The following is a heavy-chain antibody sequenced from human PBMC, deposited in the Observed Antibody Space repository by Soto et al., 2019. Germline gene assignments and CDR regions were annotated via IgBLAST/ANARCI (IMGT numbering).Heavy chain of an antibody. V-gene: IGHV4-34*01. CDR1: GGSFSGYY. CDR3: ARDELDRGYSYGLDY. J-gene: IGHJ4*02. Sequence: SETLSLTCAVYGGSFSGYYWSWIRQPPGKGLEWIGEINHSGSTNYNPSLKSRVTISVDTSKNQFSLKLSSVTAADTAVYYCARDELDRGYSYGLDYWGQGTLVTVSS. CDR2: INHSGST. D-gene: IGHD5-18*01.